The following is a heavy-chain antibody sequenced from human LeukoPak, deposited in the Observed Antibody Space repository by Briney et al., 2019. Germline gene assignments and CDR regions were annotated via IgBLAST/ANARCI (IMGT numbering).Heavy chain of an antibody. CDR2: IYYNGNT. CDR1: VDSINSYY. CDR3: ARGRSNYYGMGV. D-gene: IGHD1-26*01. Sequence: SETLSLTCSVSVDSINSYYWNWIRRPPGKGLEWIGYIYYNGNTNYSPSLKSRVTMSVDTSKNLFSLKVSSVTAADTAVYYCARGRSNYYGMGVWGQGTTVTVSS. J-gene: IGHJ6*02. V-gene: IGHV4-59*01.